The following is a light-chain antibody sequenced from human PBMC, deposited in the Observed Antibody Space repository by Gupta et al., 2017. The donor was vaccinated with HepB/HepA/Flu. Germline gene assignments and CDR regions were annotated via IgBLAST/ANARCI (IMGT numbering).Light chain of an antibody. CDR3: AAWDDSLNGVV. J-gene: IGLJ2*01. CDR1: SSNIGTNT. CDR2: GNN. V-gene: IGLV1-44*01. Sequence: QSVVTHPPSASGTPRHRVTIPCSGSSSNIGTNTVNWYQQLPGTAPKLLAYGNNQRPSGVPDRFSGSKSGTSACPAITALQSEDEAEDDGAAWDDSLNGVVFGGGTKLTVL.